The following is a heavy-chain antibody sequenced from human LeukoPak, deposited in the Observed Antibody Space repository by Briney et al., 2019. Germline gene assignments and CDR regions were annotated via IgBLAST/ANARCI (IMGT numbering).Heavy chain of an antibody. CDR3: ARVTAVAGTSVGVDA. CDR1: GFTFSNYW. D-gene: IGHD6-19*01. Sequence: PGGSLRLSCAASGFTFSNYWMHWVRQTPGKGLVWVSRINSDASVTTYADSVKGRFTISRDNAKNTLYLQTNSLRAEDTAVYYCARVTAVAGTSVGVDAWGQGILVTVSS. J-gene: IGHJ4*02. V-gene: IGHV3-74*01. CDR2: INSDASVT.